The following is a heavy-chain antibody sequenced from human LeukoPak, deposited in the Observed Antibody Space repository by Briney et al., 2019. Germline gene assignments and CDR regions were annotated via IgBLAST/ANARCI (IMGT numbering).Heavy chain of an antibody. V-gene: IGHV3-48*03. CDR1: GFTFNNYE. J-gene: IGHJ4*02. Sequence: TGGSLRLSCAASGFTFNNYELNWVRQDPGRGLEWFSYISSSYTIYYADSVKGRLTISRDNAKNSLFLQMSSLRADDTAVYYCAREDGIAVAGTGYWGQGTLVTVSS. CDR2: ISSSYTI. D-gene: IGHD6-19*01. CDR3: AREDGIAVAGTGY.